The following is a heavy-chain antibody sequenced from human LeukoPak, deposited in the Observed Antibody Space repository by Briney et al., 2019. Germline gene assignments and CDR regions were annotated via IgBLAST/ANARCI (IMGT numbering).Heavy chain of an antibody. V-gene: IGHV4-39*01. D-gene: IGHD4-11*01. CDR1: GGSISISSYY. CDR2: IYYSGST. J-gene: IGHJ5*02. Sequence: PSETLSLTCTVSGGSISISSYYWGWIRQPPGKGLEWIGSIYYSGSTYYNPSLKSRVTISVDTSKNQFSLKLSSVTAADTAVYYCAGHDYSNYLRSGFDPWGQGTLVTVSS. CDR3: AGHDYSNYLRSGFDP.